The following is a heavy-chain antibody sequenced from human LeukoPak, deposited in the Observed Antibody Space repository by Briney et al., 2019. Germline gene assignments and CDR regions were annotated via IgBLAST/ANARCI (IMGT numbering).Heavy chain of an antibody. V-gene: IGHV1-2*02. CDR1: GYTFTGYY. CDR2: INPNSGGT. J-gene: IGHJ4*02. Sequence: GASVKVSCKASGYTFTGYYMHWVRQAPGQGLEWMGWINPNSGGTNYAQKFQGRVTMTRDTSISTAYRELSRLRSDDTAVYYCARASTYSSGWYSYWGQGTLVTVSS. D-gene: IGHD6-19*01. CDR3: ARASTYSSGWYSY.